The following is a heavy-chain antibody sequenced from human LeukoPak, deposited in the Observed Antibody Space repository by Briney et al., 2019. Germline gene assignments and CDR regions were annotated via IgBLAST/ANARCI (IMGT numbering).Heavy chain of an antibody. V-gene: IGHV4-39*02. CDR3: AREIRRDTAMVD. Sequence: SETLSLTCTVSGGSISSSSYYWGWIRQPPGKGLEWIGSIYYSGSTYYNPSLKSRVTISVDTSKNQFSLKLSSVTAADTAVYYCAREIRRDTAMVDWGQGTLVTVSS. CDR1: GGSISSSSYY. J-gene: IGHJ4*02. CDR2: IYYSGST. D-gene: IGHD5-18*01.